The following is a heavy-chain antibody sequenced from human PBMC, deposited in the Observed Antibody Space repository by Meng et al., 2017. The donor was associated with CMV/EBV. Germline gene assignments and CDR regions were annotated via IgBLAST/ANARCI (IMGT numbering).Heavy chain of an antibody. CDR3: ARVGPIIAARPGAFDI. J-gene: IGHJ3*02. CDR2: INHSGST. D-gene: IGHD6-6*01. Sequence: SETLSLTCAVYGGSFSGYYWSWIRQPPGKGLEWIGEINHSGSTYYADSVKGRFTISRDNSKNTLYLQMNSLRAEDTAVYYCARVGPIIAARPGAFDIWGQGTMVTVSS. V-gene: IGHV4-34*10. CDR1: GGSFSGYY.